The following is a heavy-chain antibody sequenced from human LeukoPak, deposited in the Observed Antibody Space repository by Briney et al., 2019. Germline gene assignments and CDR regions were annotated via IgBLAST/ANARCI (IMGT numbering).Heavy chain of an antibody. J-gene: IGHJ6*03. D-gene: IGHD3-3*01. CDR1: GFTFSSYA. CDR3: AKDPREWLFYYMDV. Sequence: PGGSLRLSCAASGFTFSSYAMSWVRQAPGKGLEWVSGISGSGGSTFYADSVKGRLTISRDNSKNTLYLQMNSLRAEDTAVYYCAKDPREWLFYYMDVWGKGTTVTVSS. CDR2: ISGSGGST. V-gene: IGHV3-23*01.